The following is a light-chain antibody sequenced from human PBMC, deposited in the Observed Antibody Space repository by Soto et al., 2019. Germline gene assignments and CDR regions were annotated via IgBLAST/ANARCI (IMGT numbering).Light chain of an antibody. V-gene: IGLV2-23*01. CDR2: ETS. CDR1: SSDFGSYKF. Sequence: LTQPASVSGSPGQSVTISCTGTSSDFGSYKFVSWYQHHPGKVPKVIIYETSKRPSGVSDRFSGSKSGNTASLTISGLQAEDEADYYCFSFTSTNTHVFGSGTKDTVL. CDR3: FSFTSTNTHV. J-gene: IGLJ1*01.